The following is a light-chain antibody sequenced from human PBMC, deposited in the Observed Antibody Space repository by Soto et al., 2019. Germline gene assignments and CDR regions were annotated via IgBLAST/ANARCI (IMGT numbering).Light chain of an antibody. CDR1: SGHSSYI. CDR2: LEGSGSY. Sequence: QPVLTQSSSASASLGSSVKLTCTLSSGHSSYIIAWHQQQPGKAPRYLMKLEGSGSYNKGSGVPDRFSGSSSGADRYLTISNLQFEDEADYYCETWDSNTAVFGGGTQLTV. CDR3: ETWDSNTAV. V-gene: IGLV4-60*02. J-gene: IGLJ7*01.